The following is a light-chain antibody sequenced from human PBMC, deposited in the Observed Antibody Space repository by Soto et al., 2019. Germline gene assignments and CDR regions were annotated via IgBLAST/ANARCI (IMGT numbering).Light chain of an antibody. Sequence: IVLTQSPATLSLSPGERATLSCMSSQSVSSYLALYQQKPGQAPRLLIYDASNRATGIPARFSGSGSGTDFTLTISSLEPEDFAVYYCQQRSNWPPLTFGGGTKVDIK. J-gene: IGKJ4*01. CDR3: QQRSNWPPLT. V-gene: IGKV3-11*01. CDR1: QSVSSY. CDR2: DAS.